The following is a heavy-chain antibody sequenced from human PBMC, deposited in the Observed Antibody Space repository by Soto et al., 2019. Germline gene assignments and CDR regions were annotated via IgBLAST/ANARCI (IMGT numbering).Heavy chain of an antibody. CDR2: IYHSGST. D-gene: IGHD5-12*01. V-gene: IGHV4-30-2*01. J-gene: IGHJ4*02. CDR3: ARGRGWLRFDY. CDR1: GGSISSGGYS. Sequence: SETLSLTCAVSGGSISSGGYSWSWIRQPPGKGLEWIGYIYHSGSTYYNPSLKSRVTISVDRSKNQFSLKLSSVTAADTAVYYCARGRGWLRFDYWGQGTLVTVS.